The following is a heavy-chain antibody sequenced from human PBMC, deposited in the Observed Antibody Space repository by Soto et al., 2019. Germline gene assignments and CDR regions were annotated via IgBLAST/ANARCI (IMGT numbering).Heavy chain of an antibody. V-gene: IGHV1-18*01. J-gene: IGHJ5*02. CDR1: GYTFTSYG. D-gene: IGHD3-16*01. Sequence: QVQLVQSGAEVKKPGASVKVSCKASGYTFTSYGISWVRQAPGQGLEWMGWISAYNGNTNYARKPQGRVTMTTDTXXSTAYMELRSLRSDDTAVYYCARDMGGYPWAWFDPWGQGTLVTVSS. CDR2: ISAYNGNT. CDR3: ARDMGGYPWAWFDP.